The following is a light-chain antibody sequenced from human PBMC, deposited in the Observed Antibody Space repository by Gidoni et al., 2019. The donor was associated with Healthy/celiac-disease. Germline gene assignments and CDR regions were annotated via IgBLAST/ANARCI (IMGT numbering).Light chain of an antibody. Sequence: AVVTQEPSLTVSPGGTVTLTCGSSTGAVTSGHYPYWFQQKPGQAPRTLIYDTSNKHSWTPARFSGSLLGGKAALTLSGAQPEDEAEYYCLLSYSGARGVFGGGTKLPVL. CDR2: DTS. CDR3: LLSYSGARGV. CDR1: TGAVTSGHY. J-gene: IGLJ3*02. V-gene: IGLV7-46*01.